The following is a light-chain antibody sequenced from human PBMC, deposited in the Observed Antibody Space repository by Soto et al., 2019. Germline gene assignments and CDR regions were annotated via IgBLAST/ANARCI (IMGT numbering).Light chain of an antibody. CDR3: SSFTNSSPLGV. J-gene: IGLJ1*01. CDR2: DVD. V-gene: IGLV2-14*03. Sequence: QSVLTQPASVSGSPGQSITISCTGTSNDVGSYNYISWYQHHPGKAPKLVIYDVDDRPSGGSNRFSGSKSGNTASLTISGLQAEDEADYYCSSFTNSSPLGVFGTGTKVTVL. CDR1: SNDVGSYNY.